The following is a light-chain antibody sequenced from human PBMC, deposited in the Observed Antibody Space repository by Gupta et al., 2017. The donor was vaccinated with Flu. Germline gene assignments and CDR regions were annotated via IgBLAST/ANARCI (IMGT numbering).Light chain of an antibody. CDR1: ERLVYIDGNTY. V-gene: IGKV2-30*01. CDR2: KVS. CDR3: MHDVKWPWT. J-gene: IGKJ1*01. Sequence: DXVMXQSXXXLNVTXXXSASISCTSSERLVYIDGNTYLHWFQQRPGHSPRRLIHKVSNRDSGVPDRFSGSGSGTDFTLKISRVEAEDVGVYYCMHDVKWPWTFGQGTKVEI.